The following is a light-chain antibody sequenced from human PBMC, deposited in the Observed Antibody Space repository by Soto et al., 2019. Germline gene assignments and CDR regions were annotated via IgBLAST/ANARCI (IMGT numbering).Light chain of an antibody. V-gene: IGKV1-39*01. CDR3: QQSYSSPPT. Sequence: DIQMTQSPSSLSASVGDGVTIACRASQSISSYLNWYQQKPGKAPELLIYAASSLQSGVPSRFSGSGSGTDFTLTISSLQPEDFATYYCQQSYSSPPTFGQGTKVDIK. CDR1: QSISSY. CDR2: AAS. J-gene: IGKJ1*01.